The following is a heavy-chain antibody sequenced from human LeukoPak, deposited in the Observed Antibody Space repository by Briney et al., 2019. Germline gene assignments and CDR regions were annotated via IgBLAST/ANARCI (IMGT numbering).Heavy chain of an antibody. Sequence: GGSLRLSCAASGFTFSSYGMHWVRQAPGKGLEWVAVISYDGSNKYYADSVKGRFTISRDNSKSTLYLQMNSLRAEDTAVYYCARDQPGRFGVDGEDYFDYWGQGTLVTVSS. CDR1: GFTFSSYG. J-gene: IGHJ4*02. V-gene: IGHV3-30*03. CDR2: ISYDGSNK. D-gene: IGHD3-16*01. CDR3: ARDQPGRFGVDGEDYFDY.